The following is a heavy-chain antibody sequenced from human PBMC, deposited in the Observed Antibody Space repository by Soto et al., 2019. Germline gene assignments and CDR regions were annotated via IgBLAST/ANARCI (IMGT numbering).Heavy chain of an antibody. CDR1: GGTFSSYA. J-gene: IGHJ6*02. Sequence: SVKVSCKASGGTFSSYAISWVRQAPGQGLEWMGGIISIFGTANYAQKFQGRVTITADESTSTAYMELSSLRSEDTAVYYCAKRIAVGPRGHYYGMDVWGQGTTVTVSS. CDR3: AKRIAVGPRGHYYGMDV. D-gene: IGHD6-19*01. CDR2: IISIFGTA. V-gene: IGHV1-69*13.